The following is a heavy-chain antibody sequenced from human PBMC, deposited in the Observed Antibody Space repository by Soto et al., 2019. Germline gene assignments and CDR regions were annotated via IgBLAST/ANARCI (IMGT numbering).Heavy chain of an antibody. CDR1: GFTFSSYW. CDR2: INSDGSST. D-gene: IGHD6-19*01. Sequence: QPGGSLRLSCEASGFTFSSYWMHWARQAPGKGLVWVSRINSDGSSTSYADSVKGRFTISRDNAKNTVYLQMNSLGAEDMAIYYCARGGRDSSGWFNYWGQGTLVTVSS. J-gene: IGHJ4*02. CDR3: ARGGRDSSGWFNY. V-gene: IGHV3-74*01.